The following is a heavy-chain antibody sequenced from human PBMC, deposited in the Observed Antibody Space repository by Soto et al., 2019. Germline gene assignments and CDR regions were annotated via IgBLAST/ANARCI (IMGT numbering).Heavy chain of an antibody. V-gene: IGHV1-69*06. D-gene: IGHD3-22*01. Sequence: AASVKVSCKASGGTFSSYAISWVRQAPGQGLEWMGGIIPIFGTANYAQKFQGRVTITADKSTSTAYMELSSLRSEDTAVYYCARDRGYYYDSSGFRWFDPWGQGTLVTVSS. CDR2: IIPIFGTA. CDR1: GGTFSSYA. CDR3: ARDRGYYYDSSGFRWFDP. J-gene: IGHJ5*02.